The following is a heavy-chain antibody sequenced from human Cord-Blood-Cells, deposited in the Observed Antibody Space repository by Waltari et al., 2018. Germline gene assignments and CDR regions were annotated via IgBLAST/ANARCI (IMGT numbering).Heavy chain of an antibody. J-gene: IGHJ4*02. D-gene: IGHD4-17*01. V-gene: IGHV3-21*01. Sequence: EVQLVESGGGLVKPGGSLRLSCAASGFTFSRYSMNWVRQAPGKGLEWVSSISSSSSYIYYADSVKGRFTISRDNAKNSLYLQMNSLRAEDTAVYYCAREPDYGDYFDYWGQGTLVTVSS. CDR2: ISSSSSYI. CDR1: GFTFSRYS. CDR3: AREPDYGDYFDY.